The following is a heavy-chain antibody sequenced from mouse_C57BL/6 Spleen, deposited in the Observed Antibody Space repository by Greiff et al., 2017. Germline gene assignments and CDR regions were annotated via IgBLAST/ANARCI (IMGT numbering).Heavy chain of an antibody. CDR2: IDPEDGET. Sequence: VHVKQSGAELVKPGASVKLSCTASGFNIKDYYMHWVKQRTEQGLEWIGRIDPEDGETKYAPKFQGKATITADTSSNTAYLQLSSLTSEDTAVYYCARETTVVATGGDYWGQGTTLTVSS. CDR1: GFNIKDYY. V-gene: IGHV14-2*01. J-gene: IGHJ2*01. D-gene: IGHD1-1*01. CDR3: ARETTVVATGGDY.